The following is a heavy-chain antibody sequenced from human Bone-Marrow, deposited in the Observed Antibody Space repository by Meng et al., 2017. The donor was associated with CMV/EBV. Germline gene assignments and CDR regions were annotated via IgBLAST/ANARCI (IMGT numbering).Heavy chain of an antibody. Sequence: GESLKISCAASGFTFSSYSMNWVRQAPGKGLEWVSSISSSSSYIYYADSVKGRFTISRDNAKNSLYLQMNSLRAEDTAVYYCARGLGVRLDYYYYGIDVWGQGTPVTVSS. D-gene: IGHD3-3*01. CDR1: GFTFSSYS. CDR3: ARGLGVRLDYYYYGIDV. V-gene: IGHV3-21*01. CDR2: ISSSSSYI. J-gene: IGHJ6*02.